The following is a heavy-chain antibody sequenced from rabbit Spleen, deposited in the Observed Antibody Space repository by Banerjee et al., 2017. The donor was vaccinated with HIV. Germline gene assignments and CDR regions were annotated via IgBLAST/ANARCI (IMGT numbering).Heavy chain of an antibody. CDR3: ARESSYAGYAGYGYAARYYGMDL. V-gene: IGHV1S45*01. D-gene: IGHD6-1*01. J-gene: IGHJ6*01. CDR2: INTATGKA. Sequence: QEQLVESGGGLVQPEGSLTLTCKASGFSFSDRDVMSWVRQAPGKGLEWIACINTATGKAVYASWAKGRFTISKTSSTTMTLQMTSLTAADTAPYFCARESSYAGYAGYGYAARYYGMDLWGPGTLVTVS. CDR1: GFSFSDRDV.